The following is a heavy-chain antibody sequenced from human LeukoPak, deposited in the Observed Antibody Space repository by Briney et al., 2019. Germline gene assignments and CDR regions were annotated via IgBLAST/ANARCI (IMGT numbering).Heavy chain of an antibody. CDR3: ARDLVLDYGGNSNYYYMDV. CDR1: GYTFTGYY. D-gene: IGHD4-23*01. Sequence: ASVKVSCKASGYTFTGYYMHWVRQAPGQGLEWMGWINPNSGGTNYAQKFQGRVTMTRDTSISTAYMELSRLRSDDTAVYYCARDLVLDYGGNSNYYYMDVWGKGTTVTVSS. CDR2: INPNSGGT. J-gene: IGHJ6*03. V-gene: IGHV1-2*02.